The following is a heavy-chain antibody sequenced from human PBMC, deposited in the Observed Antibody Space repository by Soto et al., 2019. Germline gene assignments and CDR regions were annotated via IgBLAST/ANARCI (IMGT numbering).Heavy chain of an antibody. J-gene: IGHJ6*03. V-gene: IGHV3-48*01. CDR1: GLTLSTSS. D-gene: IGHD6-13*01. CDR2: IRGHSSIT. CDR3: AKVPRSAGTRYYCYYMDV. Sequence: GGSLRLSCAAFGLTLSTSSMNWVRQAPGRGLEWISYIRGHSSITAYADSVKGRFTISRDNAKNTLYLQMDSLRAEDTAVYYFAKVPRSAGTRYYCYYMDVWGKGTTVTVSS.